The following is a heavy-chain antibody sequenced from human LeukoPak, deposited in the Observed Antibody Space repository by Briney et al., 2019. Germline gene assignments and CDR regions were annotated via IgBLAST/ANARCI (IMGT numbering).Heavy chain of an antibody. V-gene: IGHV3-23*01. Sequence: PGGSLRLSCEASGFTFSGYAVSWVRQAPGKGLEWVSGFGTDGNTHYAESVRGRFDISRDTSKTKVYLQMNSLRAEDTAVYYCARDRITMVRGVIPLLQPWGQGTLVTVSS. CDR1: GFTFSGYA. CDR2: FGTDGNT. CDR3: ARDRITMVRGVIPLLQP. D-gene: IGHD3-10*01. J-gene: IGHJ4*02.